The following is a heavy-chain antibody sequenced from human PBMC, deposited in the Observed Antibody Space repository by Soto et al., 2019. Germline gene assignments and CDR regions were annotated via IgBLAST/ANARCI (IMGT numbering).Heavy chain of an antibody. D-gene: IGHD5-12*01. CDR1: GFSLSTTGVS. V-gene: IGHV2-5*02. Sequence: QITLKESGPTLVKPTQTLTLTCTFSGFSLSTTGVSVGWIRQPPGKALEWLALIYWDDDKRYSPSLRSRLTITKDPSKNQVVLTMTNMDPVDTATYYCAHRVPTMRYNWFDPWGQGTLVTVSS. CDR2: IYWDDDK. J-gene: IGHJ5*02. CDR3: AHRVPTMRYNWFDP.